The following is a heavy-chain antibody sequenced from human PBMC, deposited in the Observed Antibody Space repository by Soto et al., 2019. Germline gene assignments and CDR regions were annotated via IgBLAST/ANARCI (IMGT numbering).Heavy chain of an antibody. J-gene: IGHJ5*02. CDR1: VGTFSSYA. Sequence: QVQLVQSGAEVKKPGSSVKVSCKASVGTFSSYAISWVRQAPGQGLEWMGGIIPIFGTANYAQKFQRRVTITADESTSKAYMELSSLRSEDTAVYYCASLARPRERARWLQQSGGGRFDPWGQGSLVTVSS. D-gene: IGHD5-12*01. V-gene: IGHV1-69*01. CDR2: IIPIFGTA. CDR3: ASLARPRERARWLQQSGGGRFDP.